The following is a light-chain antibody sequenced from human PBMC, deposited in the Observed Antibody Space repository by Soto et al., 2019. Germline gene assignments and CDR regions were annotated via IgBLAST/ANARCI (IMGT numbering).Light chain of an antibody. V-gene: IGLV1-40*01. CDR3: QSYDSTLSGSVV. CDR2: SDT. Sequence: QSVLTPPASVSGAPGQRVTITCTGSSSNIGAGYDVHWYRQFPGTAPKLLIYSDTSRPSGVPDRFSGSKSGTSASLAIAGLQAEDEADYYCQSYDSTLSGSVVFGGGTKLTVL. J-gene: IGLJ2*01. CDR1: SSNIGAGYD.